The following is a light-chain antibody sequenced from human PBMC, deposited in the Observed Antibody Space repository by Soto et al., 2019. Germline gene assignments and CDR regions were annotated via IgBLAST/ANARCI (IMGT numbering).Light chain of an antibody. V-gene: IGKV1-5*01. CDR3: QQYNSYWT. CDR2: DAS. CDR1: QSISSW. J-gene: IGKJ1*01. Sequence: DIQMTQSPSTLSASVGDRATITCRASQSISSWLAWYQQKPGKAPKLLIYDASSLESGVPSRFSGSGSGTEFTLTISRLQPDDFATYYCQQYNSYWTFGQGTKVDIK.